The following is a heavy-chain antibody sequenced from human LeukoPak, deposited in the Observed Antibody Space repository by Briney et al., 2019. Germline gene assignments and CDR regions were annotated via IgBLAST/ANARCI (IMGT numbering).Heavy chain of an antibody. J-gene: IGHJ5*02. V-gene: IGHV4-4*07. CDR1: GGSISSYY. D-gene: IGHD2-2*01. CDR3: ARDQSRHCSSTSCYGRADWFDP. CDR2: IYTSGST. Sequence: SETLSLTCTVSGGSISSYYWSWIRQPAGKGLGWIGRIYTSGSTNYNPSLKSRVTMSVDMSKNQFSLKLSSVTAADTAVYYCARDQSRHCSSTSCYGRADWFDPWGQGTLVTVSS.